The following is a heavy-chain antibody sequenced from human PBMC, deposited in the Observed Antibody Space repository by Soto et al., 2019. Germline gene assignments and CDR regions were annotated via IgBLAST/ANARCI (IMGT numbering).Heavy chain of an antibody. CDR3: ARGQRFSDWFDP. J-gene: IGHJ5*02. Sequence: SETLSLTCSVSGGTISGYYWTWIRQPAGKGLEWIGRIYSSGNTKYNPSLQGRVTMSLDTSNNQFSLRLTSVTAADTAVYYCARGQRFSDWFDPWGQGTLVTVSS. D-gene: IGHD3-3*01. V-gene: IGHV4-4*07. CDR1: GGTISGYY. CDR2: IYSSGNT.